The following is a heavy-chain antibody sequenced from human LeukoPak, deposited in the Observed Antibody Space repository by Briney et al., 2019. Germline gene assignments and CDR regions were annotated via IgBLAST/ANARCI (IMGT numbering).Heavy chain of an antibody. V-gene: IGHV3-74*01. CDR3: AKRGAVAAGTSYFDY. J-gene: IGHJ4*02. CDR2: INTDGSST. Sequence: GGSLRLSCAASAFTFSSYSMNWVRQAPGKGLVWVSRINTDGSSTSYADSVKGRFTISRDNAKNTLYLQMNSLRAEDTAVYYCAKRGAVAAGTSYFDYWGQGTLVTVSS. D-gene: IGHD6-13*01. CDR1: AFTFSSYS.